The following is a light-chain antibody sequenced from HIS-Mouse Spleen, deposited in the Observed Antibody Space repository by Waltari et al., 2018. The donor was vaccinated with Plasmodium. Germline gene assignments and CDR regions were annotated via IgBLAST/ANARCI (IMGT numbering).Light chain of an antibody. Sequence: SYELTQPPSVSVSPGPTARMTCSGDALPKQYAYLYQQKSGQAPVLVIYEDSKPPSGIPERLSGSSSGTMATLTISGAQVEDEADYYCYSTDSSGNHSVFGTGTKVTVL. CDR3: YSTDSSGNHSV. J-gene: IGLJ1*01. CDR1: ALPKQY. V-gene: IGLV3-10*01. CDR2: EDS.